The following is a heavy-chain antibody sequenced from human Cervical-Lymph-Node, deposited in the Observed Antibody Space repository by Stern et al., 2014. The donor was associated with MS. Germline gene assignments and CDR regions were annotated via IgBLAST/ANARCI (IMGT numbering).Heavy chain of an antibody. J-gene: IGHJ4*02. CDR1: GFTFSSYA. Sequence: EVQLVESGGGLVQPGGSLRLSCAASGFTFSSYAMSWVRQAPGKGLEWVSAISGSGGSTYYADSVKGRFTISRDNSKNTLYLQMNSLRAEDTAVYYCAKDLRLSYYYDSSGPDYWGQGTLVTVSS. CDR3: AKDLRLSYYYDSSGPDY. D-gene: IGHD3-22*01. V-gene: IGHV3-23*04. CDR2: ISGSGGST.